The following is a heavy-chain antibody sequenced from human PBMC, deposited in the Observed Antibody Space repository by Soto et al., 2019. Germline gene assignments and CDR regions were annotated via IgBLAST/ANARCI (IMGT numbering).Heavy chain of an antibody. V-gene: IGHV1-18*01. Sequence: QVPLVQSGAEVKKPGASVKVSCKASGYTFTSYGISWVRQAPGQGLEWMGWISAYNGNTNYAQKLQGRVTMTTDTSTSTAYMELRSLRSDDTAVYYCARVSGYCSSTSCSYYFDYWGQGTLVTVSS. CDR3: ARVSGYCSSTSCSYYFDY. CDR2: ISAYNGNT. CDR1: GYTFTSYG. J-gene: IGHJ4*02. D-gene: IGHD2-2*03.